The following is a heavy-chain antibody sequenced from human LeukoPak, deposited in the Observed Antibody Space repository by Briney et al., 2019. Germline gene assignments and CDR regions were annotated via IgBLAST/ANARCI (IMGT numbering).Heavy chain of an antibody. J-gene: IGHJ4*02. V-gene: IGHV1-2*02. CDR1: GYTFTGYY. CDR2: INPNSGGT. D-gene: IGHD6-19*01. Sequence: ASVKVSCKASGYTFTGYYMHWVRQAPGQGLEWMGWINPNSGGTNYAQKFQGRVTMTRDTSISTAYMELSRLRSDDTAVYYCATVQSGWPMLYYFDYWGQGTLVTVSS. CDR3: ATVQSGWPMLYYFDY.